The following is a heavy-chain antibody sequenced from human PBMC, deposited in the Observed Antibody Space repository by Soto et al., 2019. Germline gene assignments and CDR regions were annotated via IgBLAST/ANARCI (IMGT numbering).Heavy chain of an antibody. D-gene: IGHD6-19*01. CDR1: GDALSDLS. CDR2: VDLEDGEK. Sequence: QVHLVQSGAEVKKPGASVKVSCKVSGDALSDLSMNWVRQALGKGLEWMGGVDLEDGEKIYAQKFQGRFTMTEDTSTETAYMELSSLRSEDTAVYFCATSSGWFGYFQQWGQGTLVIVSS. J-gene: IGHJ1*01. CDR3: ATSSGWFGYFQQ. V-gene: IGHV1-24*01.